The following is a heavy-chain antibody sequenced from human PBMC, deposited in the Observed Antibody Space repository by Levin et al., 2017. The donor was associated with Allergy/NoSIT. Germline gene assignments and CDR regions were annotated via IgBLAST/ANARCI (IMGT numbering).Heavy chain of an antibody. CDR1: GGSTSNYY. CDR3: ARGNIRGRTYTVWFDP. D-gene: IGHD2/OR15-2a*01. V-gene: IGHV4-4*07. Sequence: GSLRLSCTVSGGSTSNYYGSWIRQPAGGGLEWIGRVHTSGSADYNPSLKSRVTMSIDTSRNRFSLRLTSGTAADTAVYYCARGNIRGRTYTVWFDPWGQGTLVTVPS. CDR2: VHTSGSA. J-gene: IGHJ5*02.